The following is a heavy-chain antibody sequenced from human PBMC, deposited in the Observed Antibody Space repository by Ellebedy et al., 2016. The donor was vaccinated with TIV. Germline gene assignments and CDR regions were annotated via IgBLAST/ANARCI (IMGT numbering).Heavy chain of an antibody. Sequence: SETLSLTCTVSGGSISSSSYYWGWIRQPPGKGLEWIGYIYYSGSTNYSPSLKSRVTISVDPSKNQFSLRLSSVTAADTAVYYCAGHKAPSLVLPYFDWLFPLYFDLWGRGTLVTVSS. CDR2: IYYSGST. J-gene: IGHJ2*01. D-gene: IGHD3-9*01. V-gene: IGHV4-61*05. CDR3: AGHKAPSLVLPYFDWLFPLYFDL. CDR1: GGSISSSSYY.